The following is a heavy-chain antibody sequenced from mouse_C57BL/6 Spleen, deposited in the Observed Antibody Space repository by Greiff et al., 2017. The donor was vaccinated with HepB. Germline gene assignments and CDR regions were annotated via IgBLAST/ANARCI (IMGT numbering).Heavy chain of an antibody. CDR1: GYTFTDYE. V-gene: IGHV1-15*01. CDR2: IDPETGGT. J-gene: IGHJ2*01. Sequence: QVQLQQSGAELVRPGASVTLSCKASGYTFTDYEMHWVKQTPVHGLEWIGAIDPETGGTAYNQKFKGKAILTADKSSSTAYMELRSLTSEDSAVYYCTRSVITTVVAPYFDYWGQGTTLTVSS. CDR3: TRSVITTVVAPYFDY. D-gene: IGHD1-1*01.